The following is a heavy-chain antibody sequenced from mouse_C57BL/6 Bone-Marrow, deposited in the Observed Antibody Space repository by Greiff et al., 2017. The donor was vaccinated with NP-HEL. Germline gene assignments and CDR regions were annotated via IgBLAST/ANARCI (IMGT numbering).Heavy chain of an antibody. CDR1: GFTFSSYG. CDR3: ASWGYAMDY. V-gene: IGHV5-6*01. Sequence: EVQLQQSGGDLVKPGGSLKLSCAASGFTFSSYGMSWVRQTPDKRLAWVATISSGGSYTYYPDSVQGRFPISRDNAKNTLYLQMSSLKSEDTAMDYCASWGYAMDYWGQGTSVTVSS. CDR2: ISSGGSYT. D-gene: IGHD4-1*01. J-gene: IGHJ4*01.